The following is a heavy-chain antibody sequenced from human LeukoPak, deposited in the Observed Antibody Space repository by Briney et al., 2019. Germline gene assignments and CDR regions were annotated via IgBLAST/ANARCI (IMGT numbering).Heavy chain of an antibody. CDR3: ATESPPYSSGFPPFDH. J-gene: IGHJ4*02. Sequence: GASVKVSCKVSGYTLTELSMHWVRQAPGKGPEWMGGFDPEDGETIYAQKFEGRVTITEDTSTDTAYMELSSLRSQHTPVYYCATESPPYSSGFPPFDHWGQGTLVTVSS. V-gene: IGHV1-24*01. CDR1: GYTLTELS. D-gene: IGHD5-18*01. CDR2: FDPEDGET.